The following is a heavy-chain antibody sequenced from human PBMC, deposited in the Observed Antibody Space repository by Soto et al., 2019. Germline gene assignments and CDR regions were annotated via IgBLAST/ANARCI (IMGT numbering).Heavy chain of an antibody. D-gene: IGHD1-7*01. CDR2: ISYDGSNK. CDR1: GFTFSSYA. V-gene: IGHV3-30-3*01. Sequence: GGSLRLSCAASGFTFSSYAMHWVRQAPGKGLEWVAVISYDGSNKYYADSVKGRFTISRDNSKNTLYLQMNSLRAEDTAVYYCARGDGVELPIDYWGQGTLVTVSS. J-gene: IGHJ4*02. CDR3: ARGDGVELPIDY.